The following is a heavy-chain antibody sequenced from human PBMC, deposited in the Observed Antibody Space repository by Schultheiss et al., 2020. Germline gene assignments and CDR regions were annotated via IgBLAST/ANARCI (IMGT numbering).Heavy chain of an antibody. CDR2: INHSGST. CDR1: GFTFSSYA. V-gene: IGHV4-34*01. CDR3: ARYNNWNADYYYYGMDV. D-gene: IGHD1-20*01. Sequence: GSLRLSCAASGFTFSSYAMSWVRQAPGKGLEWIGEINHSGSTNYNPSLKSRVTISVDTSKNQFSLKLSSVTAAETGVYYCARYNNWNADYYYYGMDVWGQGTTVTVSS. J-gene: IGHJ6*02.